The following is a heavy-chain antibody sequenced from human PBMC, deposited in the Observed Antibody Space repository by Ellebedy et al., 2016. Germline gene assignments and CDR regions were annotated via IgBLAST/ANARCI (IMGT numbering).Heavy chain of an antibody. Sequence: SETLSLTXAVYGGSFSGYYWSWIWLPPGKGLEWIGYIYYSGSTNYNPSLKSRVTISVDTSKNQFSLKLNSVTAADTAVYYRARDDGVYGPYYYGMDVWGQGTTVTVSS. CDR1: GGSFSGYY. J-gene: IGHJ6*02. D-gene: IGHD2-8*01. CDR3: ARDDGVYGPYYYGMDV. V-gene: IGHV4-59*01. CDR2: IYYSGST.